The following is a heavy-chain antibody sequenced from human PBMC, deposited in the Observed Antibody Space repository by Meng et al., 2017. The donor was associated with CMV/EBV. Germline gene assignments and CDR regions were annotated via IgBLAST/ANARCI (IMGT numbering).Heavy chain of an antibody. CDR3: ARDRNVWGSYRGYYFDY. Sequence: QVQLVQSGXEVRKXXXSVKVSCXASGYTFSSYGISWVRQAPGQGLEWIGWISAYNGNTNYAQKLQGRVTMTTDTSTSTAYMELRSLRSDDTAVYYCARDRNVWGSYRGYYFDYWGQGTLVTVSS. CDR1: GYTFSSYG. D-gene: IGHD3-16*02. CDR2: ISAYNGNT. V-gene: IGHV1-18*01. J-gene: IGHJ4*02.